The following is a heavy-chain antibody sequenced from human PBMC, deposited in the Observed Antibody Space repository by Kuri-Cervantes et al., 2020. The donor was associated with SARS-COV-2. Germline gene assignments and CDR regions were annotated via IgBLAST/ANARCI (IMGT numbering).Heavy chain of an antibody. J-gene: IGHJ4*02. D-gene: IGHD2-2*01. Sequence: SETLSLTCTVSGGSISSGYYWGWIRQPPGKGLEWIGSIYYSGSTYYNPSLKSRVTISVDTSKNQFSLKLSSVTAADTAVYYCARLQRVVVPAASFDYWGQGTLVTVSS. CDR1: GGSISSGYY. V-gene: IGHV4-39*01. CDR3: ARLQRVVVPAASFDY. CDR2: IYYSGST.